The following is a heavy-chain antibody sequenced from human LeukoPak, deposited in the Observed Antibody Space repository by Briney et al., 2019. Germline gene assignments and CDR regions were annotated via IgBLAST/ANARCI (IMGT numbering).Heavy chain of an antibody. D-gene: IGHD3-16*02. Sequence: GGSLRLSCAASGFTFSDYAMTWVRQAAGKGLEWVSSISDTGRRTYYTDSVKGRFTISRDDSKKAVYLEMSTLRVEDTAIYFCGRHDSFIPLWGQGTLVNVSS. CDR3: GRHDSFIPL. CDR1: GFTFSDYA. V-gene: IGHV3-23*01. J-gene: IGHJ4*02. CDR2: ISDTGRRT.